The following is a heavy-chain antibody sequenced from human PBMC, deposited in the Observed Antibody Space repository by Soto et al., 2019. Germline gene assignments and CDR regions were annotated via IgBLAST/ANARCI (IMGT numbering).Heavy chain of an antibody. CDR1: GFTFSNAW. Sequence: GGSLRLSCAASGFTFSNAWMSWVRQAPGKGLEWVGRTKSKTDGGTTDYAAPVKGRFTISRDDSKNTLYLQMNSLKTEDTAVYYCTTVIVVVVAATPVWFDPWGQGTLVTVSS. V-gene: IGHV3-15*01. J-gene: IGHJ5*02. CDR2: TKSKTDGGTT. D-gene: IGHD2-15*01. CDR3: TTVIVVVVAATPVWFDP.